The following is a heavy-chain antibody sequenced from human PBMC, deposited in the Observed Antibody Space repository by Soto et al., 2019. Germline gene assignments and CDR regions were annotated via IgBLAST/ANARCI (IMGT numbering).Heavy chain of an antibody. V-gene: IGHV3-74*01. CDR3: TKARLWGGDGYNSYYYNAMDV. D-gene: IGHD3-16*01. Sequence: PGGSLRLSCAASGFTLSDYWIHWVRQAPGKGLVWVSHINGDGSTTSYADSVKGRFTISRDNAKNSLYLQMNSLRPEDTALYYCTKARLWGGDGYNSYYYNAMDVWGQGTTVTV. CDR2: INGDGSTT. CDR1: GFTLSDYW. J-gene: IGHJ6*02.